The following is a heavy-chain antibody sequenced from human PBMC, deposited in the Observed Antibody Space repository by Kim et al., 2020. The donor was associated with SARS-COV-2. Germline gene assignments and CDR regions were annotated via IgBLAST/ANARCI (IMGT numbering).Heavy chain of an antibody. CDR3: ASSSMITFGGVIDPYYFDY. D-gene: IGHD3-16*02. J-gene: IGHJ4*02. CDR1: GGSISSSSYY. Sequence: SETLSLTCTVSGGSISSSSYYWGWIRQPPGKGLEWIGSIYYSGSTYNPSLKSRVTISVDTSKNQFSLKLSSVTAADTAVYYCASSSMITFGGVIDPYYFDYWGQGTLVTVSS. CDR2: IYYSGST. V-gene: IGHV4-39*07.